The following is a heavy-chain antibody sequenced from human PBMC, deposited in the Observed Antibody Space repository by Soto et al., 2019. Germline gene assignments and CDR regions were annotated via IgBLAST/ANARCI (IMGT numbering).Heavy chain of an antibody. CDR2: MNPNSGNT. CDR1: GYTFTSYD. Sequence: ASVKVSCKASGYTFTSYDINWVRQATGQGLEWMGWMNPNSGNTGYAQKFQGRVTMTRNTSISTAYMELSSLRSEYTAVYYCGRGFPHSYYYYMDVGGKGTTVTVSS. CDR3: GRGFPHSYYYYMDV. J-gene: IGHJ6*03. V-gene: IGHV1-8*01.